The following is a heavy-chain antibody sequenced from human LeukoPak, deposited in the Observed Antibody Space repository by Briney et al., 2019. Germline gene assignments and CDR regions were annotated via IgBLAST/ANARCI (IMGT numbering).Heavy chain of an antibody. CDR1: GFTFSSYG. CDR3: AKALYNWNDGRDY. J-gene: IGHJ4*02. D-gene: IGHD1-20*01. V-gene: IGHV3-30*18. Sequence: GGSLRLSCAASGFTFSSYGMHWVRQAPGKGLEWVAVISYDGSNKYYADSVKGRFTISRDNSKNTLYLQMNSLRAEDTALYYCAKALYNWNDGRDYWGQGTLVTVSS. CDR2: ISYDGSNK.